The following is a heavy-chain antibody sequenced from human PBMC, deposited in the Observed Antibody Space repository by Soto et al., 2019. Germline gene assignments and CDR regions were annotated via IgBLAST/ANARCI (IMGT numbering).Heavy chain of an antibody. V-gene: IGHV4-31*03. CDR3: ARVSIGAATPFVWFDP. CDR1: GGSISSGGYY. D-gene: IGHD2-15*01. CDR2: IYYSGST. Sequence: SETLSLACPVSGGSISSGGYYWSWIRQHPGKGLEWIGYIYYSGSTYYNPSLKSRVTISVDTSKNQFSLKLSSVTAADTAVYYCARVSIGAATPFVWFDPWGQGTLVTVSS. J-gene: IGHJ5*02.